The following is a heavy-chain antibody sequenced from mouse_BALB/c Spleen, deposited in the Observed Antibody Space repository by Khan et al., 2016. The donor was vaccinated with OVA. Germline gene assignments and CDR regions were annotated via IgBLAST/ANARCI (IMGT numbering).Heavy chain of an antibody. CDR1: GFSLTNYG. D-gene: IGHD2-1*01. V-gene: IGHV2-9*02. CDR2: IWTGGST. CDR3: ARYYGNYGWYCDV. Sequence: QVQLKQSGPGLVAPSQSLSITCTVSGFSLTNYGVHWVRQPPGKGLEWLGVIWTGGSTNYISALMSRLSISKDNSKSQAFLKMNSLQTEATAMYYCARYYGNYGWYCDVWGAGTTVTVSS. J-gene: IGHJ1*01.